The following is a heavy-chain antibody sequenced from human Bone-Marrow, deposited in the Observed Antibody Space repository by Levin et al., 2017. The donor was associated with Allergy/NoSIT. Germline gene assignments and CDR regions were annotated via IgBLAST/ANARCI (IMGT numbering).Heavy chain of an antibody. Sequence: GESLKISCAASGFTFNTYIFHWVRQAPGKGLEWVAVISYDGVNKNYADSVKGRLTISRDNSENTVYLQMNSLRAEDTAVYYCARDQIQRWANVGTYDIWGQGTMVTVSA. D-gene: IGHD5-18*01. CDR2: ISYDGVNK. CDR3: ARDQIQRWANVGTYDI. J-gene: IGHJ3*02. V-gene: IGHV3-30-3*01. CDR1: GFTFNTYI.